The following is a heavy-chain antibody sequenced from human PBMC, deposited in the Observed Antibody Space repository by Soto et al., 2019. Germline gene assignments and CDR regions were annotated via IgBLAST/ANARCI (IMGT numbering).Heavy chain of an antibody. V-gene: IGHV1-2*02. CDR1: CYTFTEYF. CDR3: ARAPLIRRPMTNLGEARPVVVEH. Sequence: QVQLVQSGAEVKMPGASVRVSCEASCYTFTEYFLHLVRQAPGQGLEWMGWISPESGVTTIAPNSEGKVTMAADTAITTAYMQLSGLRYDDTAVYYCARAPLIRRPMTNLGEARPVVVEHCVQGTLV. CDR2: ISPESGVT. D-gene: IGHD3-16*01. J-gene: IGHJ5*02.